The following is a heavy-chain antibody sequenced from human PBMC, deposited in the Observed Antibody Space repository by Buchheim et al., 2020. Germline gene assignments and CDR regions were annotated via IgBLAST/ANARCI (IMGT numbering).Heavy chain of an antibody. CDR1: GFTFSGSA. CDR3: TRRTNYGDYYYGMDV. J-gene: IGHJ6*02. CDR2: IRSKANSYAT. D-gene: IGHD4-17*01. V-gene: IGHV3-73*01. Sequence: EVQLVESGGGLVQPGGSLKLSCAASGFTFSGSAMHWVRQASGKGLEWVGRIRSKANSYATAYAASVKGRFTISREDSKNTAYLQMNSLKTEDTAVYYCTRRTNYGDYYYGMDVWGQGTT.